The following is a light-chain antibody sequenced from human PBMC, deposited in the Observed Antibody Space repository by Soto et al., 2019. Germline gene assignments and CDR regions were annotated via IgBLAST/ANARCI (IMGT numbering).Light chain of an antibody. V-gene: IGKV3D-15*02. CDR3: QQYGDLPWT. CDR2: GAS. Sequence: EIVMTQSPATLSVYPGARATLSCRASQTITSSLAWYQQEPGQAPRLLISGASGRATGVPDRFSGSGSGTEFTLTIDRLESEDFAVYFCQQYGDLPWTFGQGTKVDI. J-gene: IGKJ1*01. CDR1: QTITSS.